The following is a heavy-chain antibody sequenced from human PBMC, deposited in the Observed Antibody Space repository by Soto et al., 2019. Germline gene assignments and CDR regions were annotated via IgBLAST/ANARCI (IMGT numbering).Heavy chain of an antibody. CDR2: IYSSGST. J-gene: IGHJ6*02. V-gene: IGHV4-59*01. CDR3: ARVSHRRGQPYGYYYGMDV. Sequence: SETLSLTCTVSGGSISSYYWSWIRQPPGKGLEWIGYIYSSGSTNYNPSLKSRGTISVDKSKNQFSLKLSSVTAAATAVYYCARVSHRRGQPYGYYYGMDVWGQGTTVTVSS. D-gene: IGHD2-2*01. CDR1: GGSISSYY.